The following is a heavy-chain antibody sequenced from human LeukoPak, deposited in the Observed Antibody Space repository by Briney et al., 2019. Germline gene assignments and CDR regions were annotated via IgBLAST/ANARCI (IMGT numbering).Heavy chain of an antibody. V-gene: IGHV1-2*06. Sequence: VSVKVSCKASGYTFIDYWIHWVRQAPGQGLEWMGRININSGGINYAEKFQGRVTMTRATSISTAYMELSRLRFDDTAVYYCARDRDGGVGTIDYWGQGTLVPVSS. J-gene: IGHJ4*02. CDR1: GYTFIDYW. CDR3: ARDRDGGVGTIDY. D-gene: IGHD3-3*01. CDR2: ININSGGI.